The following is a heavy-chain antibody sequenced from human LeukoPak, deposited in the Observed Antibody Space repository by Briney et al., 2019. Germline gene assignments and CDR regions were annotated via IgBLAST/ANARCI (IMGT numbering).Heavy chain of an antibody. D-gene: IGHD2-15*01. CDR3: ARGYCTGDSCSGAWFDP. V-gene: IGHV1-2*02. J-gene: IGHJ5*02. CDR2: INPNTGGT. CDR1: GYTFTSYG. Sequence: ASVKVSCKASGYTFTSYGISWVRQAPGQGLEWMGWINPNTGGTNYAQKFQGRVTMTGDTSISTAYIELNRLRSDDTAVYYCARGYCTGDSCSGAWFDPWGRGTLVTVSS.